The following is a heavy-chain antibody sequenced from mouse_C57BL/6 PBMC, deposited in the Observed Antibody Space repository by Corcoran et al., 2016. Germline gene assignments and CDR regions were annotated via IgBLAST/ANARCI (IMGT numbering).Heavy chain of an antibody. CDR2: IYPGSGNT. Sequence: QIQLKQSGAELVRPGASVKLSCKASGYTFTDYYINWVKQRPGQGLEWIARIYPGSGNTYYNEKFKGKATLTAEKSSSTAYMQLSSLTAEDSAVYFCARGGSSYVYAMDYCGQGTSVTVSS. CDR1: GYTFTDYY. J-gene: IGHJ4*01. V-gene: IGHV1-76*01. D-gene: IGHD1-1*01. CDR3: ARGGSSYVYAMDY.